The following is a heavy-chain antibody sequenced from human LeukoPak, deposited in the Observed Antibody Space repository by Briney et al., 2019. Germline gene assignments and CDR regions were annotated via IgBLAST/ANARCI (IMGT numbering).Heavy chain of an antibody. D-gene: IGHD3-10*01. J-gene: IGHJ6*03. CDR3: ARRSKLLWFGYYYYYMDV. V-gene: IGHV3-20*01. Sequence: SVKGRFTISRDNAKNSLYLQMNSLRAEDTALYHCARRSKLLWFGYYYYYMDVWGKGTTVTISS.